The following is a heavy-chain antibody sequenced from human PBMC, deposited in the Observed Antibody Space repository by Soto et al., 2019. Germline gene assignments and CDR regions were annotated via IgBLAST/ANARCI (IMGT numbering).Heavy chain of an antibody. J-gene: IGHJ5*02. CDR2: INAGNGNT. CDR1: GYTFTTYA. CDR3: ARALVEAAARGWFDP. V-gene: IGHV1-3*01. D-gene: IGHD2-15*01. Sequence: QVQLVQSGAEVKKPGASVKVSCKSSGYTFTTYAMHWVRQAPGQRLEWMGWINAGNGNTKYSQKFQGRVTITRYTSPSTSHMVLTSLPSEDTAIYCCARALVEAAARGWFDPLGQGTLVTVSS.